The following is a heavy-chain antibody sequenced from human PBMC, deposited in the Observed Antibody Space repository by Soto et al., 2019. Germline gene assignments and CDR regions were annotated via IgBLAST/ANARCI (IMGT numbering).Heavy chain of an antibody. V-gene: IGHV4-4*02. CDR1: SGSISSSNW. CDR3: ARLGGIAAPEVSYYYYGMDV. D-gene: IGHD6-13*01. Sequence: SETLSLTCAVSSGSISSSNWWSWVRQPPGKGLEWIGEIYYSGSTYYNPSLKSRVTISVDTSKNQFSLKLSSVTAADTAVYYCARLGGIAAPEVSYYYYGMDVWGQGTTVTVSS. CDR2: IYYSGST. J-gene: IGHJ6*02.